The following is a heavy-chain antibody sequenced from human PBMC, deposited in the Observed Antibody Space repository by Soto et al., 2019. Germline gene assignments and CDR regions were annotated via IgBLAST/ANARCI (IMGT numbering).Heavy chain of an antibody. J-gene: IGHJ3*02. CDR2: IKSKTDGGTT. V-gene: IGHV3-15*01. CDR1: GFTFSNAW. Sequence: GGSLRLSCAASGFTFSNAWMSWVRQAPGKGLEWVGRIKSKTDGGTTDYAAPVKGRFTISRDDSKNTLYLQMNSLKTEYTAVYYCTTNVVVVAARALDIWGQGTMVTVSS. D-gene: IGHD2-15*01. CDR3: TTNVVVVAARALDI.